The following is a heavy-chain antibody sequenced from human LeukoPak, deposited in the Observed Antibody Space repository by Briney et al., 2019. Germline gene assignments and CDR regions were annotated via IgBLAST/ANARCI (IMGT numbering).Heavy chain of an antibody. CDR2: IYYSGST. CDR3: ARLTKNDSGSFRFGKKKRGYMDV. J-gene: IGHJ6*03. D-gene: IGHD3-10*01. V-gene: IGHV4-39*07. Sequence: SETLSLTCTVSGGSISSSSYYWGWIRQPPGKGLEWIGSIYYSGSTYYNPSLKSRVTISVDTSKNQFFLKLSSVTAADTAVYYCARLTKNDSGSFRFGKKKRGYMDVWGKGTTVTISS. CDR1: GGSISSSSYY.